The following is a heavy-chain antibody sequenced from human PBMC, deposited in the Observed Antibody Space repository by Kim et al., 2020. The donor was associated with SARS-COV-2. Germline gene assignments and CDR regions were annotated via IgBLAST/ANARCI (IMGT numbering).Heavy chain of an antibody. CDR1: GHFFTRDS. Sequence: ASVKVSCKTSGHFFTRDSIHWVRQAPGQGLEWMGGIDCGNGNTIYSQKFQGRVTFTTDTSARTAYMELSYLRSEDSAVYYCLGGFYFDYWGQGTLLTVSS. V-gene: IGHV1-3*01. CDR2: IDCGNGNT. CDR3: LGGFYFDY. D-gene: IGHD3-16*01. J-gene: IGHJ4*02.